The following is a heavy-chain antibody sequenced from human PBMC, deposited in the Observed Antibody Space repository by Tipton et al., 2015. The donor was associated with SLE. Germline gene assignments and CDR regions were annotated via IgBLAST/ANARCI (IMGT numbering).Heavy chain of an antibody. CDR3: ARRTGELPPGAFDI. CDR2: IKHSGST. D-gene: IGHD1-26*01. CDR1: GGSFSGYY. J-gene: IGHJ3*02. V-gene: IGHV4-34*01. Sequence: TLSLTCAVYGGSFSGYYWSWIRQPPGKGLEWIGEIKHSGSTNYNPSLKSRVTISVDTSKNQFSLKLSSVTAADTAVYYCARRTGELPPGAFDIWGQGTMVTVSS.